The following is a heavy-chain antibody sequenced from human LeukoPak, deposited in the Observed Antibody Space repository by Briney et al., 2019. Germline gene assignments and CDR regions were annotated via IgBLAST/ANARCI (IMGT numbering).Heavy chain of an antibody. D-gene: IGHD3-22*01. J-gene: IGHJ4*02. Sequence: GGSLRLSCAASGFTVSSNYMSWVRQAPGKGLEWVSVIYSGGSTYYADSAKGRFTISRDNSKNTLYLQMNSLRAEDTAVYYCARSYYYDSSGSDYWGQGTLVTVSS. V-gene: IGHV3-66*01. CDR3: ARSYYYDSSGSDY. CDR1: GFTVSSNY. CDR2: IYSGGST.